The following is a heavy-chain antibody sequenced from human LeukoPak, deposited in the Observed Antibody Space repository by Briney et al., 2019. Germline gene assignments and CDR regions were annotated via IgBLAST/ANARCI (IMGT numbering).Heavy chain of an antibody. CDR1: GFTLSSYA. Sequence: PGGSLRLSCAASGFTLSSYAMSWVRQAPGKGLEWVSAISGSGGSTYYADSVKGRFTISRDNSKNTLYLQMNSLRAEDTAVYYCAKAALYNCTSRHLGALYYYNYMDVWGKGTTVTVSS. D-gene: IGHD2-2*01. CDR2: ISGSGGST. J-gene: IGHJ6*03. CDR3: AKAALYNCTSRHLGALYYYNYMDV. V-gene: IGHV3-23*01.